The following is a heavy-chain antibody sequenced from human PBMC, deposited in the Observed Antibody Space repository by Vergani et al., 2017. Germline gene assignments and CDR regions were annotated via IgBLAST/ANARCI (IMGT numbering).Heavy chain of an antibody. Sequence: EVQLVQSGAEVKKPGESLKISCKGSGYSFTNYWIGWVRQMTGKGLECMGIIYPGDSDNRYSPSFQGQVTISADKSISTAYLQWSSLMASDTAVYYCARHLDGYSYPDLWGRGTLVTVSS. V-gene: IGHV5-51*01. CDR2: IYPGDSDN. J-gene: IGHJ2*01. CDR3: ARHLDGYSYPDL. D-gene: IGHD5-24*01. CDR1: GYSFTNYW.